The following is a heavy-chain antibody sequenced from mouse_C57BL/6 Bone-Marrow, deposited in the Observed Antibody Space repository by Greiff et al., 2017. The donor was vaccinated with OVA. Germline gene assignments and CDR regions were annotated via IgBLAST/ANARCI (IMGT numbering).Heavy chain of an antibody. CDR2: IDPENGDT. CDR1: GFNIKDDY. Sequence: EVQLQESGAELVRPGASVKLSCTASGFNIKDDYMHWVKQRPEQGLEWIGWIDPENGDTEYASKFQGKATITADTSSNTAYLQLSSLTSEDTAVYYCTTGSWVDYWGQGTTLTGSS. D-gene: IGHD4-1*01. V-gene: IGHV14-4*01. J-gene: IGHJ2*01. CDR3: TTGSWVDY.